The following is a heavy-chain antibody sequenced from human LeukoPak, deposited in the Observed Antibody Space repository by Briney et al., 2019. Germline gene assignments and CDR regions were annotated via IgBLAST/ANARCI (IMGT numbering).Heavy chain of an antibody. CDR3: AKGKWNTVVTGFDY. Sequence: GASVKVSCKASGYTFTSYGISWVRQAPGQGLEWMGWISAYNGNTNYAQKLQGRVTMTTDTSTSTAYMKLRSLRSDDTAVYYCAKGKWNTVVTGFDYWGQGTLVTVSS. V-gene: IGHV1-18*01. D-gene: IGHD4-23*01. CDR2: ISAYNGNT. J-gene: IGHJ4*02. CDR1: GYTFTSYG.